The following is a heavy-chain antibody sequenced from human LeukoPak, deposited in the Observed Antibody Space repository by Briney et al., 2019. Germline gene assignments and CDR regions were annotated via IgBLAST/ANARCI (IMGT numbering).Heavy chain of an antibody. CDR2: ISGDGTET. CDR1: GLIFRIYA. V-gene: IGHV3-23*01. CDR3: AKGGHYSFFDY. D-gene: IGHD4-11*01. Sequence: GGSLRLSCTASGLIFRIYAMTWVRQAPRKGLEWVSTISGDGTETFYADSVKGRFTISRDNSKNTHYLQMSSLRAEDTGIYYCAKGGHYSFFDYWGQGTLATVSS. J-gene: IGHJ4*02.